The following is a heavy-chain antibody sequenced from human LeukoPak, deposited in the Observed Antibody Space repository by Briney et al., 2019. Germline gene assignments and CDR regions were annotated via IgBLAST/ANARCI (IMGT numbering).Heavy chain of an antibody. V-gene: IGHV4-34*01. J-gene: IGHJ4*02. D-gene: IGHD3-22*01. CDR1: GGSFSGYY. CDR2: INHSGST. Sequence: SETLSLTCAVYGGSFSGYYWSWIRQPPGKGLEWIGEINHSGSTNYNPSLKSRVTISVDTSKNQFSPKLSSVTAADTAVYYCARDDYDSSGYYRLNWGQGTLVTVSS. CDR3: ARDDYDSSGYYRLN.